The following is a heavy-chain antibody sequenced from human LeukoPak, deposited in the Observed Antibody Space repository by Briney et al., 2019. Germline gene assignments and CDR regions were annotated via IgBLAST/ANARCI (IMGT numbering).Heavy chain of an antibody. V-gene: IGHV1-18*04. Sequence: ASVQDTCKASGYTFTSYGMSWVRQAPAQELEGMGGISAYNGNTNYAQKLQGRVTMTTDTSTSTAYMELRSLRSDDTAEYYCARDEGKDYGDYDTPTLYFDYWGQGTLVTVSS. J-gene: IGHJ4*02. CDR2: ISAYNGNT. CDR3: ARDEGKDYGDYDTPTLYFDY. D-gene: IGHD4-17*01. CDR1: GYTFTSYG.